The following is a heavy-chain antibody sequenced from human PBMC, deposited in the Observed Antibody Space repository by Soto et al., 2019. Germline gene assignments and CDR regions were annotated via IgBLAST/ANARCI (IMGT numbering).Heavy chain of an antibody. CDR3: ARELPQRQGRNMDV. Sequence: SETLSLTCSVSGGSISSGYYYWSWIRQPPGKGLEWIGNIYYSGNTYYNPSLKSRLIIPIDTSKNQFSLNLSSVTAADTAVYYCARELPQRQGRNMDVWGQGTTVTVSS. CDR2: IYYSGNT. J-gene: IGHJ6*02. D-gene: IGHD1-1*01. CDR1: GGSISSGYYY. V-gene: IGHV4-30-4*01.